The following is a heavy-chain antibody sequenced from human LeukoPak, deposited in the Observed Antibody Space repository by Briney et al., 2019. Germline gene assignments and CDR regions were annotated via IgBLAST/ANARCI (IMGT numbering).Heavy chain of an antibody. CDR1: GFTFSSYA. V-gene: IGHV3-30-3*01. CDR2: ISYDGSNK. J-gene: IGHJ3*02. CDR3: ARELSLSDAFDI. D-gene: IGHD3-16*02. Sequence: GRSLRLSCAASGFTFSSYAMHWVRQAPGKGLEWVAVISYDGSNKYYADSVKGRFTISRDNSKNTLYLQMNSLRAEDTAVYYCARELSLSDAFDIWGQGTMVTVSS.